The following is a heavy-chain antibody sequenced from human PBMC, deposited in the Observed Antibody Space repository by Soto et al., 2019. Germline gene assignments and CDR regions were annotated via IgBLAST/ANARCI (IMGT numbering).Heavy chain of an antibody. V-gene: IGHV1-24*01. J-gene: IGHJ1*01. CDR1: GYSLNELC. CDR2: FDPEEGKM. Sequence: ASVKVSCKVSGYSLNELCMHWVRQPPGKGLEWIGGFDPEEGKMIYAQNFQGRVTMTEDTSTDTAYMELNSLTSEDTAIYYCATDLGVALAPLSILYFQQWGQGTVVTVSS. D-gene: IGHD3-10*01. CDR3: ATDLGVALAPLSILYFQQ.